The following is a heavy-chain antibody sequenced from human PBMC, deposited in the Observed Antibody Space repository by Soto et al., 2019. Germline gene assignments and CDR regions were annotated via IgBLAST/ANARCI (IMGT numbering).Heavy chain of an antibody. V-gene: IGHV1-69*13. Sequence: ASVKVSCKASGGTFSSYAISWVRQAPGQGLEWMGGIIPIFGTANYAQKFQGRVTITADESTSTAYMELSSLRSEDTAVYYCAREVGATLNWFDPWGQGTLVTVSS. J-gene: IGHJ5*02. CDR1: GGTFSSYA. CDR2: IIPIFGTA. CDR3: AREVGATLNWFDP. D-gene: IGHD1-26*01.